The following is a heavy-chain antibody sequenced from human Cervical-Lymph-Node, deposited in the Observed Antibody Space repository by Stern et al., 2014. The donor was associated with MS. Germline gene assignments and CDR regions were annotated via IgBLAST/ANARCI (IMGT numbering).Heavy chain of an antibody. V-gene: IGHV3-30*18. J-gene: IGHJ4*02. CDR1: GFMFSTYG. CDR3: AKGGYSYGTVDY. CDR2: LSSDGKNT. Sequence: VQLVESGGGVVQPGRSLRLSCAASGFMFSTYGMHWVRQAPGKGLGWVTALSSDGKNTYYVDSVKGRFTTSRDNSKNTLYLQMNSLRVEDTAVYYCAKGGYSYGTVDYWGQGIRVTVSS. D-gene: IGHD5-18*01.